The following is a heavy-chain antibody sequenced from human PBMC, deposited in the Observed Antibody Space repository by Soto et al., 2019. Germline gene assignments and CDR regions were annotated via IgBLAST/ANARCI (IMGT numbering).Heavy chain of an antibody. CDR3: AHTFDTAMVTDY. CDR1: GFSLSTSGVG. CDR2: IYWDDDK. J-gene: IGHJ4*02. D-gene: IGHD5-18*01. V-gene: IGHV2-5*02. Sequence: QITLKESGPTLVKPTQTLTLTCTFSGFSLSTSGVGVGWIRQPPGKALEWLALIYWDDDKRYSPSLKSRLTITKDTSKNQVVHTMTNMDPVDTSTYYCAHTFDTAMVTDYWGQGTLVTVSS.